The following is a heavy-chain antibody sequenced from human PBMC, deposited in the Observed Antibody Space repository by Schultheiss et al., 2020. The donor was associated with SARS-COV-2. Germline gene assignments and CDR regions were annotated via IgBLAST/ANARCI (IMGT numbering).Heavy chain of an antibody. J-gene: IGHJ4*02. V-gene: IGHV3-9*01. Sequence: GGSLRLSCAASGFTFDDYAMHWVRQAPGKGLEWVSGISWNSGSIGYADSVKGRFTISRDNAKNSLYLQMNSLRAEDTALYYCAKGGDVVVVAAMDYWGQGTLVTVSS. CDR2: ISWNSGSI. CDR3: AKGGDVVVVAAMDY. CDR1: GFTFDDYA. D-gene: IGHD2-15*01.